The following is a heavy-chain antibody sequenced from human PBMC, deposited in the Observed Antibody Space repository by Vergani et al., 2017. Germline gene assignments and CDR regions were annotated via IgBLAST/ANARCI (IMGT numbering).Heavy chain of an antibody. CDR3: ARASVGATVWEDAFDI. D-gene: IGHD1-26*01. CDR2: FDPEDGET. J-gene: IGHJ3*02. Sequence: QVQLVQSGAEVKKPGASVKVSCKVSGYTLTELSMHWVRQAPGKGLEWMGGFDPEDGETNYAQKFQGRVTITADKSTSTAYMELSSLRSEDTAVYYCARASVGATVWEDAFDIWGQGTMVTVSS. V-gene: IGHV1-24*01. CDR1: GYTLTELS.